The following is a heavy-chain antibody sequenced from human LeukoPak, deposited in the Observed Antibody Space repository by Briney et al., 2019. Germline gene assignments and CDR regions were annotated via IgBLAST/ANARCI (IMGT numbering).Heavy chain of an antibody. CDR3: ARERSSSYVDY. J-gene: IGHJ4*02. Sequence: GGSLRPSCAASGFTFSSYSMNWVRQAPGKGLEWVSSISCSSSYIYYADSVKGRFTISRDNAKNSLYLQMNSLRAEDTAVYYCARERSSSYVDYWGQGTLVTVSS. V-gene: IGHV3-21*01. D-gene: IGHD6-13*01. CDR2: ISCSSSYI. CDR1: GFTFSSYS.